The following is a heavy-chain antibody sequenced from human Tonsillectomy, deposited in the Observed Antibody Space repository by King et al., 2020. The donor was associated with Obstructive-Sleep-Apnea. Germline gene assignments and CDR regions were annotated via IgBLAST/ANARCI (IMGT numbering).Heavy chain of an antibody. D-gene: IGHD5-24*01. J-gene: IGHJ3*02. CDR2: IWYDGSNK. CDR3: ARGDGDNQDAFDI. V-gene: IGHV3-33*01. CDR1: GFTFSSYG. Sequence: VQLVESGGGVVQPGRSLRLSCAASGFTFSSYGMHWVRQAPGKGLEWVAVIWYDGSNKYYGDSVKGRFTISRDNSKNTLYLQMNSLSAEDTAVYYCARGDGDNQDAFDIWRQGTMVTVSS.